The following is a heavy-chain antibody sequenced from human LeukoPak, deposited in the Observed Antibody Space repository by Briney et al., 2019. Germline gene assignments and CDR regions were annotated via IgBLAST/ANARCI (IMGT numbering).Heavy chain of an antibody. V-gene: IGHV3-23*01. D-gene: IGHD5-12*01. CDR1: GVIFSDYA. CDR3: AKGGYSGHDPIDH. J-gene: IGHJ4*02. Sequence: GGSLRLSCAASGVIFSDYAMTWVRQAPGKGLEWVSAISGSGGRAYYADSVKGRFTISRDNPKSTLYLQMNSLRADDTAVYYCAKGGYSGHDPIDHWGQGTLVTVSS. CDR2: ISGSGGRA.